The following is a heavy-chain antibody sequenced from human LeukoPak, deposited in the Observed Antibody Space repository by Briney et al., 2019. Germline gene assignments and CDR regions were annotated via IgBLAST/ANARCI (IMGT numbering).Heavy chain of an antibody. CDR3: AIVSAAGTIDWFDP. J-gene: IGHJ5*02. V-gene: IGHV4-39*02. CDR2: IYYSGST. Sequence: PSETLSPTCTVSGGSISRTSYYWAWIRQPPGKGLEWIGSIYYSGSTYYNPSLKSRVTISVDTSKNHFSLKLSSVTAADTAVYYCAIVSAAGTIDWFDPWGQGTLVTVSS. CDR1: GGSISRTSYY. D-gene: IGHD6-13*01.